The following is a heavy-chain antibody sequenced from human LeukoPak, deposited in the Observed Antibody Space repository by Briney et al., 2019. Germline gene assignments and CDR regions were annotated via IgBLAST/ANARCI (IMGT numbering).Heavy chain of an antibody. CDR2: IYYSGST. V-gene: IGHV4-59*01. D-gene: IGHD2-2*01. Sequence: PSETLSLTCTVSGGSISSYYWSWIRQPPGKGLEWIGYIYYSGSTNYNPSLKSRVTISVDTSKNKFSLKLSSVTAADTAVHYCARRAVVVPAARGYYYYYMDVWGKGTTVTVSS. CDR1: GGSISSYY. CDR3: ARRAVVVPAARGYYYYYMDV. J-gene: IGHJ6*03.